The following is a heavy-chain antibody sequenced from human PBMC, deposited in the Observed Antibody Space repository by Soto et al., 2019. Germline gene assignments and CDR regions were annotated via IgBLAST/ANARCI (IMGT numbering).Heavy chain of an antibody. CDR3: AREAVDSSGYFDY. CDR2: INPNSGGT. Sequence: GASLKVSCKASGYTFTGYYMHWVRQAPGQGPEWMGWINPNSGGTNYAQKFQGWVTMTRDTSISTAYMELSRLRSDDTAVYYCAREAVDSSGYFDYWGQGTLVTVSS. D-gene: IGHD3-22*01. V-gene: IGHV1-2*04. CDR1: GYTFTGYY. J-gene: IGHJ4*02.